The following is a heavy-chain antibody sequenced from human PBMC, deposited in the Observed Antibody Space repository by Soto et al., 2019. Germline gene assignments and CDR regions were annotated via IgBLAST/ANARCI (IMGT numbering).Heavy chain of an antibody. D-gene: IGHD2-2*01. J-gene: IGHJ3*02. CDR1: HGCFSVYY. CDR3: ARDSTRRGACDI. CDR2: ITHSGST. V-gene: IGHV4-34*01. Sequence: EPLSLTCDVYHGCFSVYYWNWIRQPPGKGLEWIGQITHSGSTNYNPSLKSRVTISLDTSKNQFSLKLSSVTAADTAVYYCARDSTRRGACDIWGQGTMVTVSS.